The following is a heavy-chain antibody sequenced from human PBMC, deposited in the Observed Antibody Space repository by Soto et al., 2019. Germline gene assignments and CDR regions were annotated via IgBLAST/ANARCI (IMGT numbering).Heavy chain of an antibody. CDR1: GYTFTSYD. D-gene: IGHD4-17*01. CDR3: ARGAVTTHYYYYYYMDV. CDR2: MNPNSGIT. V-gene: IGHV1-8*01. J-gene: IGHJ6*03. Sequence: QVQLVQSGAEVKKPGASVKVSCKASGYTFTSYDINWVRQATGQGLEWMGWMNPNSGITGYAQKFQGRVTMTRNTSISTAYMELSSLRSEDTAVYYCARGAVTTHYYYYYYMDVWGKGTTVTVSS.